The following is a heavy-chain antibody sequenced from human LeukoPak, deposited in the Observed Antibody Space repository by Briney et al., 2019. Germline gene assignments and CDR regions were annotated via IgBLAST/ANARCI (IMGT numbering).Heavy chain of an antibody. V-gene: IGHV3-66*02. CDR2: IYSGGST. CDR1: GFTVSSNY. Sequence: GSLRLSCSASGFTVSSNYMSWVSQAPGKGLEWVSVIYSGGSTYYADSVKGRFTISRDNSKNTLYLQMNSLRAEDKAVYYCARDSGYYVGEHFDYWGQGTLVTVSS. CDR3: ARDSGYYVGEHFDY. D-gene: IGHD3-16*01. J-gene: IGHJ4*02.